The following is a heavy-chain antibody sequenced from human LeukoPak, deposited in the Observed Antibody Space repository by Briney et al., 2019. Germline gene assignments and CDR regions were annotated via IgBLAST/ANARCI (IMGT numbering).Heavy chain of an antibody. Sequence: SVKVSCKASGGTFSSYAISWVRQAPGQGLEWMGRIIPILGIGNYAQKFQGRVTITADKSTSTAYMELSSLRSEDTAVYYRARVFIAAAGLLLYYYGMDVWGQGTTVTVSS. J-gene: IGHJ6*02. V-gene: IGHV1-69*04. CDR2: IIPILGIG. CDR1: GGTFSSYA. D-gene: IGHD6-13*01. CDR3: ARVFIAAAGLLLYYYGMDV.